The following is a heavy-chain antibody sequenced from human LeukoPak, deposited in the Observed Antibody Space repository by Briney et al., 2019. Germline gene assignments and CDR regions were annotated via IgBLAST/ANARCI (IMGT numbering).Heavy chain of an antibody. Sequence: GGSLRLSCAASGFTFSSYAMSWVRQAPGKGLEWVSAISGSGGSTYYADSVKGRFTISRDNSKNTLYLQMNSLRAEDMAVYYCARPYDILTGYYSGWFDPWGQGTLVTVSS. V-gene: IGHV3-23*01. CDR3: ARPYDILTGYYSGWFDP. J-gene: IGHJ5*02. CDR2: ISGSGGST. D-gene: IGHD3-9*01. CDR1: GFTFSSYA.